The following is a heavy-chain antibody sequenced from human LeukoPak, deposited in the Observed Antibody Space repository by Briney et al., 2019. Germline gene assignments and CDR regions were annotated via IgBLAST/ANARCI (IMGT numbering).Heavy chain of an antibody. Sequence: PSETLSLTCAVYGGSFSGYYWSWIRQPPGKGLEWIGEINHSGSTNYNPSLKSRVTISVGTSKNQFSLKLSSVTAADTAVYYCAREVWFVLAVGYMDVWGKGTTVTVSS. D-gene: IGHD6-19*01. CDR1: GGSFSGYY. V-gene: IGHV4-34*01. J-gene: IGHJ6*03. CDR2: INHSGST. CDR3: AREVWFVLAVGYMDV.